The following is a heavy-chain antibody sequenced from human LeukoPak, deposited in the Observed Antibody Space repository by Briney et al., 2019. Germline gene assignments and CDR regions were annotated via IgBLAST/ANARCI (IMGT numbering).Heavy chain of an antibody. CDR3: ARTLRYCSSTSCYGRERRLDY. CDR2: MNPNSGNT. D-gene: IGHD2-2*01. V-gene: IGHV1-8*03. CDR1: GYTFTSYD. Sequence: ASVKVSCKXSGYTFTSYDINWVRQATGQGLEWMGWMNPNSGNTGYAQKFQGRVTITRNTSISTAYMELSSLRSEDTAVYYCARTLRYCSSTSCYGRERRLDYWGQGTLVTVSS. J-gene: IGHJ4*02.